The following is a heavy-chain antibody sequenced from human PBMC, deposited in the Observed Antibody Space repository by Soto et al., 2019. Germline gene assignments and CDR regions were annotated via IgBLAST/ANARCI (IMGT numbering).Heavy chain of an antibody. Sequence: GGSLRLSCAASGFTFSSYGMHWVRQAPGKGLEWVAVISYDGSNKYYADSVKGRFTISRDNSKNTLYLQMNSLRAEDTAVYYCAKGSEAYYDFWSGYYSLRGYYYYYGMDVWGQGTTVTVSS. V-gene: IGHV3-30*18. CDR1: GFTFSSYG. CDR3: AKGSEAYYDFWSGYYSLRGYYYYYGMDV. D-gene: IGHD3-3*01. J-gene: IGHJ6*02. CDR2: ISYDGSNK.